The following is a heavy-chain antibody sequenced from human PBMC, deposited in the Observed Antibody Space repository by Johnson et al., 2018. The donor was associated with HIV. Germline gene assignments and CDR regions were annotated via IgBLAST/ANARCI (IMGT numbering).Heavy chain of an antibody. CDR3: I. CDR2: ISSGFATI. D-gene: IGHD1-26*01. V-gene: IGHV3-11*01. Sequence: QVQLVESGGSLVKPGGSLRLSCAASGFMFSNYYMSWIRQAQGKGLECVSYISSGFATIHYADSVKGRSTMRAEDTAVYYCAKDVRYSGSYLSFAFDIWGQGTMVTVSS. J-gene: IGHJ3*02. CDR1: GFMFSNYY.